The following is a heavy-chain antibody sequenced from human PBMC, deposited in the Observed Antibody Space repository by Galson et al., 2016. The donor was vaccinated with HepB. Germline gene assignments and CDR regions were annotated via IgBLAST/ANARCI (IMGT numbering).Heavy chain of an antibody. J-gene: IGHJ6*02. CDR3: ARAGGFLGWAPTIYYYGGDV. CDR2: ISSTGDST. CDR1: GFTFSNYA. V-gene: IGHV3-23*01. D-gene: IGHD3-3*01. Sequence: SLRLSCAASGFTFSNYAMTWVRQAPGKGLEWVSSISSTGDSTYYTYYADSVKGRFTISRDNSKNTLYLQMNSLRAEDTAVYYCARAGGFLGWAPTIYYYGGDVWGHGTTVTVSS.